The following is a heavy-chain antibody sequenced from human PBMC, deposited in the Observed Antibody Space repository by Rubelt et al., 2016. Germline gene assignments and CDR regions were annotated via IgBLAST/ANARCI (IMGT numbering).Heavy chain of an antibody. Sequence: QVQLQQWGAGLLKPSETLSLTCAVYGGSFSGYYWNWIRQPPGKGLEWIGEINHSGSTNYNPSLESRVTISVDRSKNQFSRKVKSVTAADTAVYYCARGSREPGEIDYWGQGTLVTVSS. CDR2: INHSGST. J-gene: IGHJ4*02. V-gene: IGHV4-34*01. D-gene: IGHD3-10*01. CDR3: ARGSREPGEIDY. CDR1: GGSFSGYY.